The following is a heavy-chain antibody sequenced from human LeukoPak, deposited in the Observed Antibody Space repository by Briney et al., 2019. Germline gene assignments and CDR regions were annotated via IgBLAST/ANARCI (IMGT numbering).Heavy chain of an antibody. CDR2: IYTSGST. CDR3: ARARNYYDSSGFYYEGDAFDI. D-gene: IGHD3-22*01. V-gene: IGHV4-61*02. J-gene: IGHJ3*02. CDR1: GASISSGSYH. Sequence: SQTLSLTCTVSGASISSGSYHWSWIRQPAGKGLEWIGRIYTSGSTNYNPSLKSRVTISVDTSKNQFSLKLSSVTAADTAVYYCARARNYYDSSGFYYEGDAFDIWGQGTMVTVSS.